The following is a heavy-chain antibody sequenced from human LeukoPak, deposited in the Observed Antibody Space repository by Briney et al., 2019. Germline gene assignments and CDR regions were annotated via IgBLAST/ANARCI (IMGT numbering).Heavy chain of an antibody. CDR1: GGSISNTNW. Sequence: PSRTLSLTCGVSGGSISNTNWWSWVRQPPGQGLEWIGEISLTGLTHYNPSLESRVTVSLDKSKNQLSLNLTSVTAAYTAVYYCSRENGAFSPFGYWGQGILVTVLS. CDR3: SRENGAFSPFGY. D-gene: IGHD2-8*01. J-gene: IGHJ4*02. CDR2: ISLTGLT. V-gene: IGHV4-4*02.